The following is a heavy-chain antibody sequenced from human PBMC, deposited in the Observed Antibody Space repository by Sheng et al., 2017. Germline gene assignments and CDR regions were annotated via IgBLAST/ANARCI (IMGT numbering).Heavy chain of an antibody. CDR2: IKQDGSEK. CDR1: GFTFSSYW. D-gene: IGHD6-19*01. Sequence: EVQLVESGGGLVQPGGSLRLSCAASGFTFSSYWMSWVRQAPGKGLEWVANIKQDGSEKYYVDSVKGRFTISRDNAKNSLYLQMNSLRAEDTAVYYCASDSSGWYWAGAFDIWGQGTMVTVSS. J-gene: IGHJ3*02. CDR3: ASDSSGWYWAGAFDI. V-gene: IGHV3-7*01.